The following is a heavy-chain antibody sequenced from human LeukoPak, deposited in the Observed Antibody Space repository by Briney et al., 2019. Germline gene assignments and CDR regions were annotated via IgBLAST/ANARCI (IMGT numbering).Heavy chain of an antibody. J-gene: IGHJ3*01. CDR3: ARDPSSYGDPRDAFDF. Sequence: GGSLRLSCAASGFTFSSYSMNWARQAPGKGLEWVSYISSSGSIIYYADSVKGRFTISKDNAKNSLYLQMNSLRDEDTAVYYCARDPSSYGDPRDAFDFWGRGTMVTVSS. D-gene: IGHD4-17*01. CDR2: ISSSGSII. V-gene: IGHV3-48*02. CDR1: GFTFSSYS.